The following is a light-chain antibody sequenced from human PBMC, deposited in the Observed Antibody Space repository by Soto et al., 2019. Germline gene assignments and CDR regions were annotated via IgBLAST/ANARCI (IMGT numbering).Light chain of an antibody. CDR1: SSDVGGYNY. J-gene: IGLJ1*01. Sequence: QSALTQPASVSGSPGQSITISCTGTSSDVGGYNYVSWYQQHPGKAPKLMIYEVSNRPSGVSNRFSGSKSGNTASLTISGLPAEDEADYYCSSYTSSSTYVFGTGTKVTVL. V-gene: IGLV2-14*01. CDR2: EVS. CDR3: SSYTSSSTYV.